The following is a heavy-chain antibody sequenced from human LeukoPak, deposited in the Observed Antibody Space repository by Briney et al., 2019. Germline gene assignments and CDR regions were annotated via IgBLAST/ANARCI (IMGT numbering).Heavy chain of an antibody. CDR1: GFTFSSYW. V-gene: IGHV3-7*01. Sequence: PGGSLRLSCAASGFTFSSYWMSWVRQAPGTGLEWVANMNRDGSEKNCVDSIKGRFTISRDNAANSLYLQMNSLRVEDTAVYYCARDGGIIRFGGQDVWGQGTTVIVS. D-gene: IGHD3-16*01. CDR3: ARDGGIIRFGGQDV. CDR2: MNRDGSEK. J-gene: IGHJ6*02.